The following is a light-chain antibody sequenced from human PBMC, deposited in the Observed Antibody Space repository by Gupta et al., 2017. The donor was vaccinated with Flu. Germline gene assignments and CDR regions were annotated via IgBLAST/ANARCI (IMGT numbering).Light chain of an antibody. Sequence: EIVLTHSPATLSLSPGERATLSCRASQSVRSYLAWYQQKPGQAPRLLIYDASNRAAGIPARFSGSGSGTDFTITISSLEPEDFAVYYCQQRTNWPLTFGGGTKVEIK. J-gene: IGKJ4*01. CDR3: QQRTNWPLT. CDR1: QSVRSY. CDR2: DAS. V-gene: IGKV3-11*01.